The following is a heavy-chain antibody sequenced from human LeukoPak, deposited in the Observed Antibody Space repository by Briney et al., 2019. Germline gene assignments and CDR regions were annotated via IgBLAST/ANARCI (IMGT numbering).Heavy chain of an antibody. CDR1: GFTFSTYW. J-gene: IGHJ4*02. D-gene: IGHD3-10*01. Sequence: GGSLRLSCAASGFTFSTYWMHWVRRAPGKGLVWVSRISTDGSVTSYADSVKGRLTISRDNAKNTMYLQMNSLRAEDTAVYYCARIGGSGSYSGHYFDHWGQGTLVTVSS. V-gene: IGHV3-74*01. CDR2: ISTDGSVT. CDR3: ARIGGSGSYSGHYFDH.